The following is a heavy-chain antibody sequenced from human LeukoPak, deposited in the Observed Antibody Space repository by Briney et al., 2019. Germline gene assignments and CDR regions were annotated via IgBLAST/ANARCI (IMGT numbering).Heavy chain of an antibody. CDR1: GFTFSSHT. CDR3: ARNYDFWSGYFNSVDS. J-gene: IGHJ5*01. D-gene: IGHD3-3*01. V-gene: IGHV3-21*01. Sequence: GGSLRLSCAAFGFTFSSHTMNWVRQAPGKGLEWVSSISSSSSYIYYADSVKGRFTISRDNAKNSLYLRMNSLRAEDTAVYYCARNYDFWSGYFNSVDSWGQGTLVTVSS. CDR2: ISSSSSYI.